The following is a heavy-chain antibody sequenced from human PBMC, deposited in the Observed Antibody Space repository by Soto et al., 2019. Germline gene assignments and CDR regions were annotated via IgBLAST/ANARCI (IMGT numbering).Heavy chain of an antibody. J-gene: IGHJ6*02. CDR2: IYYSGST. V-gene: IGHV4-30-4*01. D-gene: IGHD3-3*01. CDR1: GVSISSGDYY. Sequence: SETLSLTCTVSGVSISSGDYYWSWIRQPPGKGLEWIGYIYYSGSTYYNPSLKSRVTISVDTSKNQFSLKLSSVTAADTAVYYCARAPYDFWSGYPTPGGMDVWGQGTTVTVS. CDR3: ARAPYDFWSGYPTPGGMDV.